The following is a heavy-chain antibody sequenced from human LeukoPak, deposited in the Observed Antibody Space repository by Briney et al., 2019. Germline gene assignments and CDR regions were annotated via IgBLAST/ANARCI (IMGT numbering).Heavy chain of an antibody. Sequence: AGGSLRLSCAASRFTFSSYGMHWVRQAPGKGLEWVAFIRYDGSNKYYADSVKGRFTISRDNSRNTLYLQMNSLRAEDTAVYYCAREIYDSSGYNSMFDPWGQGTLVTVSS. CDR3: AREIYDSSGYNSMFDP. V-gene: IGHV3-30*02. D-gene: IGHD3-22*01. CDR2: IRYDGSNK. CDR1: RFTFSSYG. J-gene: IGHJ5*02.